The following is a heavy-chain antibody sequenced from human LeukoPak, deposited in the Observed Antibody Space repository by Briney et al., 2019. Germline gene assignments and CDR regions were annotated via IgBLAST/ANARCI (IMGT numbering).Heavy chain of an antibody. CDR1: GFIFTAYG. J-gene: IGHJ4*02. CDR3: ARDVNNYFDY. CDR2: ISHDLKYQ. Sequence: PGRSLRLSCVASGFIFTAYGMHWVRQAPGKGLEWVAVISHDLKYQAYADSVKGRFTISRDDSKNTLYVQMNSLRTEDTAFYYCARDVNNYFDYWGLGTLVTVST. V-gene: IGHV3-30*03.